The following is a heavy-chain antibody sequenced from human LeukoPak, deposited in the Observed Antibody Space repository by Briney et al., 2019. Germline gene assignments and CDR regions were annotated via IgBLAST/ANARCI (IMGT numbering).Heavy chain of an antibody. CDR1: GFTVSTNY. V-gene: IGHV3-66*01. D-gene: IGHD3-10*01. CDR3: ARDVRKQGLWS. Sequence: PGGSLRLSCAASGFTVSTNYMSWVRQAPGKGLEWVLIIYSGDRTDYADSLKGRFTISRDTSKNTLYLQMSSLRAEDTAVYYCARDVRKQGLWSWGQGTLVTVSS. J-gene: IGHJ4*02. CDR2: IYSGDRT.